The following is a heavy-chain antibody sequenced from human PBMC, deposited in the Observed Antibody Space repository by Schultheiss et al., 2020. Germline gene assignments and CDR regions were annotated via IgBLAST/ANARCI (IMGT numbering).Heavy chain of an antibody. CDR2: IYYSGST. V-gene: IGHV4-34*01. CDR3: ASEEGAWGRRGVVDY. J-gene: IGHJ4*02. Sequence: SETLSLTCAVYGGSFSGYYWSWIRQPPGKGLEWIGSIYYSGSTYYNPSLKSRVTISVDTSKNQFSLKLSSVTAADTAVYYCASEEGAWGRRGVVDYWGQGTLVTVSS. D-gene: IGHD3-10*01. CDR1: GGSFSGYY.